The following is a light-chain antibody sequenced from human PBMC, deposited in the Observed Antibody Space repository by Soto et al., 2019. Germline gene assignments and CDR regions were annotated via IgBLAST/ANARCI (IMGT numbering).Light chain of an antibody. V-gene: IGKV3-15*01. Sequence: EIVITQSPATLSVSPGERATLSCRASQGIGSTLAWYQHKPGQTPRLLIYDASTRATGVPARFSGSGSGTEFTLTINSLQSEDFAVYYCQRYNNWPLTFGGGTKVDIK. J-gene: IGKJ4*01. CDR3: QRYNNWPLT. CDR1: QGIGST. CDR2: DAS.